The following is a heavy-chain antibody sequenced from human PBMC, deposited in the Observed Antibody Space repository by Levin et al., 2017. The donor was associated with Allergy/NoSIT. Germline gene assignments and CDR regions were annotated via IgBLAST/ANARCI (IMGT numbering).Heavy chain of an antibody. CDR2: INAGNGNT. J-gene: IGHJ6*02. V-gene: IGHV1-3*01. CDR3: ARDPTSRSYDMDV. D-gene: IGHD2/OR15-2a*01. CDR1: GYTFTTYA. Sequence: EASVKVSCKASGYTFTTYAVHWVRQAPGQSLEWMGWINAGNGNTKYSQKFQGRVTITRDTSASTAYMELSSLTSEDTAVYYCARDPTSRSYDMDVWGQGTTVTVSS.